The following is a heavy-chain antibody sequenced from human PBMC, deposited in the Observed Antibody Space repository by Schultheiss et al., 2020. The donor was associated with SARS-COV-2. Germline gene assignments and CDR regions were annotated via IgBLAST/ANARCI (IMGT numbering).Heavy chain of an antibody. CDR3: ARSYYDILTGYYHYGMDV. Sequence: GESLKISCAASGFTFSTYAMGWVRQAPGKGLEWVSAISGSGGGTYYADSVRGRFTISRDNSKNTLYLQMNSLRAEDTAVYYCARSYYDILTGYYHYGMDVWGQGTTVTVSS. CDR2: ISGSGGGT. V-gene: IGHV3-23*01. J-gene: IGHJ6*02. CDR1: GFTFSTYA. D-gene: IGHD3-9*01.